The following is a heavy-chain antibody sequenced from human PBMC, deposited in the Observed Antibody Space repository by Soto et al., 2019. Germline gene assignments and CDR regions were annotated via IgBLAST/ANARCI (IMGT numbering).Heavy chain of an antibody. J-gene: IGHJ4*02. CDR1: GDTFTAYY. CDR2: INPNGGGT. Sequence: QVQLVQSGAEMKKPGASVKVYCESSGDTFTAYYIHWVRQAPGHGLEWKGWINPNGGGTKYAQKFQGRVTMTRDTSINTAYMELTRLTSDDTAVYYCARAVHTMVQGVRFRVDQWGQGSLVTISS. D-gene: IGHD3-10*01. CDR3: ARAVHTMVQGVRFRVDQ. V-gene: IGHV1-2*02.